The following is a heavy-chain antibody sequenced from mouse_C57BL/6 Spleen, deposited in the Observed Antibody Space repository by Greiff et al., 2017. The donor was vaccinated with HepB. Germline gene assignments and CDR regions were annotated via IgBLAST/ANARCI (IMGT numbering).Heavy chain of an antibody. D-gene: IGHD3-2*02. V-gene: IGHV14-4*01. Sequence: EVKLQESGAELVRPGASVKLSCTASGFNIKDDYMHWVKQRPEQGLEWIGWIDPENGDTEYASKFQGKATITADTSSNTAYLQLSSLTSEDTAVYYCTTRLPQPYFDYWGQGTTLTVSS. CDR2: IDPENGDT. J-gene: IGHJ2*01. CDR3: TTRLPQPYFDY. CDR1: GFNIKDDY.